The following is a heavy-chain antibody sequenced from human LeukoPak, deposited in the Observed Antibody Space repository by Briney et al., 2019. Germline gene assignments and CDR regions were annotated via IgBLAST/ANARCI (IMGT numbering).Heavy chain of an antibody. J-gene: IGHJ5*02. CDR2: VYPGDSDT. CDR1: GYGFTSYW. Sequence: GESLKISCKGSGYGFTSYWIGWVRQMPGKGLEWMGIVYPGDSDTRYSPSFQGQVTISADKSISTAYLQWSSLKASDTAMYYCASIRCGSSTSCYTGWFDPWGQGTLVTVSS. CDR3: ASIRCGSSTSCYTGWFDP. V-gene: IGHV5-51*01. D-gene: IGHD2-2*02.